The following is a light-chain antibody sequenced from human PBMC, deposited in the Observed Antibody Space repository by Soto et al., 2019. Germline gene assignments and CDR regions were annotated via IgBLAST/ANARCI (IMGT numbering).Light chain of an antibody. J-gene: IGLJ2*01. Sequence: QSALTQPASVSGSPGQSITISCTGTTSDVGGYNYVSWYQQHPGKAPKLMIYDVSNRPSGVSSRFSGSTSGNTASLTVSGLQSEYEDDYYCSSYTSSSTPVVFGGGTKLTVL. CDR3: SSYTSSSTPVV. CDR2: DVS. V-gene: IGLV2-14*01. CDR1: TSDVGGYNY.